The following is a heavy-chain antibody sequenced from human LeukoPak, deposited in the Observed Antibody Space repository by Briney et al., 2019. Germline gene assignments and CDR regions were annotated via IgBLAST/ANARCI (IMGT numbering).Heavy chain of an antibody. CDR2: IIPIFGTA. CDR3: ARVAVAGNYYYYYMDV. D-gene: IGHD6-19*01. CDR1: GGTFSSYA. J-gene: IGHJ6*03. Sequence: SVKVSCKASGGTFSSYAISWVRQARGQGLEWMGRIIPIFGTANYAQKFQGRVTITTDGSTSTAYMELSSLRSEDTAVYYCARVAVAGNYYYYYMDVWGKGTTVTVSS. V-gene: IGHV1-69*05.